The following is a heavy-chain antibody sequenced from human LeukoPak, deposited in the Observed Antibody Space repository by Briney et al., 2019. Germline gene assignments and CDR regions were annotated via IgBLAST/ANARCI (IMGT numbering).Heavy chain of an antibody. CDR3: AREGDYYDSSGYYGVAFDI. V-gene: IGHV3-30-3*01. D-gene: IGHD3-22*01. Sequence: GGSLRLSWAASGFTFSSYAMHWVRQAPDKGLEWVAVISYDGSNKYYADSVKGRFTIARDNSKNTLYLQMNSLRAQDTAVYYCAREGDYYDSSGYYGVAFDIWGQGTMVTVSS. CDR2: ISYDGSNK. J-gene: IGHJ3*02. CDR1: GFTFSSYA.